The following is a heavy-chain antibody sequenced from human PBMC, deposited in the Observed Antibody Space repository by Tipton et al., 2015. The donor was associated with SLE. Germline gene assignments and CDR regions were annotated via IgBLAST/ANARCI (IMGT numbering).Heavy chain of an antibody. CDR1: GYTFLRYG. Sequence: QLVQSGAEVKKPGASVKVSCKTSGYTFLRYGITWVRQAPGQGLEWMGWISTYNGITNYPQKLQDRFTMTTDTSTSTVYMELTSLTSADTAVYYCARDSFSGSYYFEYWGQGTLVTVSS. V-gene: IGHV1-18*01. D-gene: IGHD1-26*01. CDR2: ISTYNGIT. CDR3: ARDSFSGSYYFEY. J-gene: IGHJ4*02.